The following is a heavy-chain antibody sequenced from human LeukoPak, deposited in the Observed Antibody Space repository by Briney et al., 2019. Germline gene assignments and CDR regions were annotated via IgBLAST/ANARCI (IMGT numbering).Heavy chain of an antibody. J-gene: IGHJ4*02. CDR3: ARGFRNGPFDC. D-gene: IGHD2-8*01. Sequence: PGGSLRLSCEASGFTFDDYGMSWVRQPPGKGLEWVSGINRNGGSTDYADSVKGRFTISRDNAKNSYFLQMNSLRVEDTALYYCARGFRNGPFDCWGQGTLVTVSS. CDR1: GFTFDDYG. V-gene: IGHV3-20*04. CDR2: INRNGGST.